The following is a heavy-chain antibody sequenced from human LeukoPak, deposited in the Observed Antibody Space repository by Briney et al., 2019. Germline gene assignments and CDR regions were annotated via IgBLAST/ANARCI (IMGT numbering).Heavy chain of an antibody. CDR2: INPSGGST. D-gene: IGHD6-19*01. CDR3: ARGPYSSGWTDYGMDV. Sequence: ASVKVSCKASGYTFTSYYMHWVRQAPGQGLEWMGIINPSGGSTSYAQKFQGRVTMTRDTSTSTVYMELSSLRSEDTAVYYCARGPYSSGWTDYGMDVWGQGTTVTVSS. J-gene: IGHJ6*02. CDR1: GYTFTSYY. V-gene: IGHV1-46*01.